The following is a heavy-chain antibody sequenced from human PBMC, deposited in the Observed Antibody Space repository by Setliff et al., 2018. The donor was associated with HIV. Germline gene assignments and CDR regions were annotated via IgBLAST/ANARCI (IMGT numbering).Heavy chain of an antibody. CDR1: GYSFSDNW. CDR2: IYPDDSAT. CDR3: ARAGSFDPYYYMDV. J-gene: IGHJ6*03. D-gene: IGHD3-10*01. Sequence: PGESLKISCKGFGYSFSDNWIGWVRQMPGKGLEWMGIIYPDDSATRYSPSFQGQVTISADKSINTAYMRWRSLRASDTAMYYCARAGSFDPYYYMDVWGKGTTVTVSS. V-gene: IGHV5-51*01.